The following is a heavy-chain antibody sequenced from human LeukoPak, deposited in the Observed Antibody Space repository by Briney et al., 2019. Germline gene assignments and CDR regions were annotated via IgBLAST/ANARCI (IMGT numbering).Heavy chain of an antibody. CDR2: ISYDGSNK. V-gene: IGHV3-30-3*02. Sequence: GGSLRLSCAASGFTFSSYAMHWVRQAPGKGLEWVAVISYDGSNKYYADSVKGRFTISRDNSKNTLYLQMNSLRAEDTAVYYCANELRFLEWSSGGPDYWGQGTLVTVSS. CDR1: GFTFSSYA. D-gene: IGHD3-3*01. CDR3: ANELRFLEWSSGGPDY. J-gene: IGHJ4*02.